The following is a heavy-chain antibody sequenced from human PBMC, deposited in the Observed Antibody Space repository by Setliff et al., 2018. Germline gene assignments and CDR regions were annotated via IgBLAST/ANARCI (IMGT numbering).Heavy chain of an antibody. V-gene: IGHV1-46*02. J-gene: IGHJ4*02. CDR2: INPTGGGT. CDR3: ARDPGNSQHKYYYDY. D-gene: IGHD3-16*01. CDR1: GYSFNNYY. Sequence: ASVKVSCKASGYSFNNYYIDWVRQAPGQGLEWMGIINPTGGGTVYAQKFQGRVTMTRDTSTNTVYMELSSLRSDDTAVYYCARDPGNSQHKYYYDYWGQGTLVTVSS.